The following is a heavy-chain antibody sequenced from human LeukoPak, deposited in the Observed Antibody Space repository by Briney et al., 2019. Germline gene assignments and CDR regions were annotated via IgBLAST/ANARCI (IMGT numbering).Heavy chain of an antibody. V-gene: IGHV3-48*03. D-gene: IGHD4-17*01. J-gene: IGHJ4*02. CDR2: ISSSGSTI. Sequence: GGSLRLSCAASGFTFSSYEMNWVRQAPGKGLEWVSYISSSGSTIYYADSVKGRSTISRDNAKNSLYLQMNSLRAEDTAVYYCATTGFYGDYPFDYWGQGTLVTVSS. CDR1: GFTFSSYE. CDR3: ATTGFYGDYPFDY.